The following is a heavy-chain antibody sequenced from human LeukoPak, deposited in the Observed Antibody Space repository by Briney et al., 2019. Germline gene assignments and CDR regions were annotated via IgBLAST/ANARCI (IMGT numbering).Heavy chain of an antibody. CDR1: GGSISSYY. Sequence: SETLSLTCTVSGGSISSYYWSWIREPPGKGLEWIGYISYSGSTSYNPSLKSRVTVSVDTSKHPFSLKLSAVTAADTAVYYCARGPHKFDYWGQGSLVTVSS. V-gene: IGHV4-59*01. CDR3: ARGPHKFDY. CDR2: ISYSGST. J-gene: IGHJ4*02.